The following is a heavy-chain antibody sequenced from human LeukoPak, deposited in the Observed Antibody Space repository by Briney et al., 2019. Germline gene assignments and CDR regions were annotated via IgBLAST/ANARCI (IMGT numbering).Heavy chain of an antibody. D-gene: IGHD3-10*01. Sequence: SETLSLTCIVSGGSLSRSTYYWGWLRQPPGKGLEWIGSISESGSTYYSPSLKSRVTISVDTSKNHFSLKLRFVTAADTAVYYCARQGTWFGDLVVWGQGTTVTVSS. V-gene: IGHV4-39*01. CDR3: ARQGTWFGDLVV. J-gene: IGHJ6*02. CDR2: ISESGST. CDR1: GGSLSRSTYY.